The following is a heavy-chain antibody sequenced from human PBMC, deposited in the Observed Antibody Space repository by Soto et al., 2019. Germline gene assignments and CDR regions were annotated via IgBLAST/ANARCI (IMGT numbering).Heavy chain of an antibody. CDR3: VRLIGNSWLDS. CDR1: GLTFSSYS. V-gene: IGHV3-48*01. D-gene: IGHD2-8*01. J-gene: IGHJ5*01. CDR2: ISSSSGTI. Sequence: PGGSLRLSCAASGLTFSSYSMNWVRQAPGKGLEWISYISSSSGTIYYAVSVRSRITISPDTSNNQVSLHLNSVTPDDTAVYYCVRLIGNSWLDSWGQGTLVTVSS.